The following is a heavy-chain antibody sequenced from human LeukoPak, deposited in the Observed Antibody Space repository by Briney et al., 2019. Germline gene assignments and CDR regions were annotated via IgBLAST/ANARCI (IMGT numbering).Heavy chain of an antibody. Sequence: ASVRISCKASGYTSTGYYMHWLRQAPGQGLEWMGRINPNSGGTNYAQKFQGRVTMTRDTSISTAYMELSRLRSDDTAVYYCARPHTVLYNWFDPWGQGTLVTVSS. CDR3: ARPHTVLYNWFDP. V-gene: IGHV1-2*06. J-gene: IGHJ5*02. CDR2: INPNSGGT. CDR1: GYTSTGYY. D-gene: IGHD4-11*01.